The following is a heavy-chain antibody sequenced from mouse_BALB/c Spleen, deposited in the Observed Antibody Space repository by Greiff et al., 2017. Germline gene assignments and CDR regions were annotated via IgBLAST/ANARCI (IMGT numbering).Heavy chain of an antibody. CDR2: IWGDGST. Sequence: QVHVKQSGPGLVAPSQSLSITCTVSGFSLTGYGVNWVRQPPGKGLEWLGMIWGDGSTDYNSALKSRLSISKDNSKSQVFLKMNSLQTDDTARYYCARDTWDYAMDYWGQGTSVTVSS. V-gene: IGHV2-6-7*01. J-gene: IGHJ4*01. D-gene: IGHD4-1*01. CDR1: GFSLTGYG. CDR3: ARDTWDYAMDY.